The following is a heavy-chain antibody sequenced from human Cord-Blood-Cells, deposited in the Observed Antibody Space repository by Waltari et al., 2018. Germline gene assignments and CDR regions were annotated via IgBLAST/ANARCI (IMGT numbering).Heavy chain of an antibody. Sequence: QVQLQQWGAGLLTPSETLSLTCAVYGGSFRGYYWSWIRQPPGKGLEWIGEITHSGSTNYNPSLKSRVTISVDTSKNQFSLKLSSVTAADTAVYYCARGKTSSSWFDYWGQGTLVTVSS. D-gene: IGHD6-13*01. CDR2: ITHSGST. CDR3: ARGKTSSSWFDY. V-gene: IGHV4-34*01. CDR1: GGSFRGYY. J-gene: IGHJ4*02.